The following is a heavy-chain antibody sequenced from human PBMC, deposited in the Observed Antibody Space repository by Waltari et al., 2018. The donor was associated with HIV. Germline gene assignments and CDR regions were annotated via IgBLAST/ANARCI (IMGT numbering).Heavy chain of an antibody. Sequence: EAQLVESGGGLVHPGGSLRLYCEASGFPFTPSWLQWVRKHPEKGLVWVSRINPDGTDTRYADSVKGRFTISRDTAKNTVYLQVNSLRGEDTSVYYCARGKDCGGGTCDGYHYYCMDVWGQGTTVTVSS. CDR3: ARGKDCGGGTCDGYHYYCMDV. CDR2: INPDGTDT. J-gene: IGHJ6*02. CDR1: GFPFTPSW. V-gene: IGHV3-74*01. D-gene: IGHD2-15*01.